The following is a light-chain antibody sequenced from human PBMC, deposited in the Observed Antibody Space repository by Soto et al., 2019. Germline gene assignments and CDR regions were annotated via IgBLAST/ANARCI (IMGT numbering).Light chain of an antibody. CDR1: QSVGSN. V-gene: IGKV3-15*01. CDR3: QQYNDWLT. CDR2: GAS. J-gene: IGKJ4*01. Sequence: MTQSPSTLSGSVGDRVTITCRASQSVGSNVAWYQQKPGQAPRLLIFGASTRATGIPARFTGSGSGTDFTLTIASLQSEDFAFYYCQQYNDWLTFGGGTKVDIK.